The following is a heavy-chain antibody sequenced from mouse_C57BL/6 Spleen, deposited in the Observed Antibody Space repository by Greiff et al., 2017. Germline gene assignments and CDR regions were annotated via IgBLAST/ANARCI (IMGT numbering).Heavy chain of an antibody. Sequence: EVMLVESEGGLVKPGSSMKLSCTASGFTFGGCYMAWVRQVPEKGLEWVANRNYDGRSTYYLNSLKSRFIISRDNAKNILYLQMSSLKSEDTATYYCARGQLVFDYWGQGTTLTVSS. CDR3: ARGQLVFDY. J-gene: IGHJ2*01. V-gene: IGHV5-16*01. CDR2: RNYDGRST. D-gene: IGHD4-1*02. CDR1: GFTFGGCY.